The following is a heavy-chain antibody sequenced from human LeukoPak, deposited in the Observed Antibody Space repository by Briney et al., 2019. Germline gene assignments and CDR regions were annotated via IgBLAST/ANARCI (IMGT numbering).Heavy chain of an antibody. J-gene: IGHJ4*02. V-gene: IGHV3-21*01. CDR3: ARDRGVGYRYYDY. CDR1: GFTFSRCW. CDR2: ITSSSGYI. Sequence: PGGSLRLSCAASGFTFSRCWMNWVRQAPGKGLEWVSSITSSSGYIYYADSVKGRFTISRDNAKNSLYLQMNSLRAEDTAVYYCARDRGVGYRYYDYWGQGTLVTVSS. D-gene: IGHD3-16*02.